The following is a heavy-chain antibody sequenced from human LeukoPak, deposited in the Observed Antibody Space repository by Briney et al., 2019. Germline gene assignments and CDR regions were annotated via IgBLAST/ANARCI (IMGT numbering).Heavy chain of an antibody. CDR2: ISSSSSYI. CDR1: GFTFTSCG. CDR3: AGRGSGSYFDY. D-gene: IGHD3-10*01. V-gene: IGHV3-21*04. Sequence: PGGSLRLSCAASGFTFTSCGMTWVRQAQGKGLEWVSSISSSSSYIYYADSVKGRFTISRDNAKNSVYLQMNSLRVEDTAVYYCAGRGSGSYFDYWGQGTLVTVSS. J-gene: IGHJ4*02.